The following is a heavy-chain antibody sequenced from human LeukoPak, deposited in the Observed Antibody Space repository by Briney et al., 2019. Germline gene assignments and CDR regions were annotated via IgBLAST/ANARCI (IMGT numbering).Heavy chain of an antibody. J-gene: IGHJ5*02. CDR2: IDPNSGAT. D-gene: IGHD1-26*01. CDR1: GYTFTDYY. Sequence: ASVKVSCKASGYTFTDYYIHWVRQAPGQGLEWMAWIDPNSGATNYAQKLQGRITMTRDTSISTAYMELSRLRSDDTAVYYCARVGATYSGDPWGQGTLVTVSS. V-gene: IGHV1-2*02. CDR3: ARVGATYSGDP.